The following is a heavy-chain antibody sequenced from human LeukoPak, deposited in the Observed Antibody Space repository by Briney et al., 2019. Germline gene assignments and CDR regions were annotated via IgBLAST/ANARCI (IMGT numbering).Heavy chain of an antibody. CDR1: GFTFSSYA. J-gene: IGHJ3*02. CDR2: ISGSGGST. Sequence: GGSLRLSCAASGFTFSSYAMSWVRQAPGKGLEWVSAISGSGGSTYYADSVKGRFTISRDNSRNTLYLQMNSLRAEDTAVYYCAKDKTGAAATPDVFDIWGQGTMVTVSS. D-gene: IGHD6-13*01. CDR3: AKDKTGAAATPDVFDI. V-gene: IGHV3-23*01.